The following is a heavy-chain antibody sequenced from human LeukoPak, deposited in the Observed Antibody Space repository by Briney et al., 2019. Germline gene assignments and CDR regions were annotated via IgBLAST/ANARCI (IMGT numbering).Heavy chain of an antibody. CDR2: IYYSGST. CDR3: ARGEDYYDSSGYFDY. D-gene: IGHD3-22*01. J-gene: IGHJ4*02. Sequence: SETLSLPCTVSGGSISSYYWSWIRQPPGKGLEWIGYIYYSGSTNYNPSLKSRVTISVDTSKNQFSLKLSSVTAADTAVYYCARGEDYYDSSGYFDYWGQGTLVTVSS. V-gene: IGHV4-59*01. CDR1: GGSISSYY.